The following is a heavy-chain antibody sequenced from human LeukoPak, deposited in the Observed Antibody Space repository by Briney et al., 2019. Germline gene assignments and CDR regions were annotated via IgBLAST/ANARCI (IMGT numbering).Heavy chain of an antibody. V-gene: IGHV4-61*05. Sequence: PSETLSLTCSVSGGSISSSSYYWGWLRQPPGKGLEWIGYIYYSETTNYNPSLKSRVTISIDTSKNQFSLELTSVTAADTALYYCASGKATARPDDAFDVWGRGTMVTVSS. CDR3: ASGKATARPDDAFDV. J-gene: IGHJ3*01. CDR1: GGSISSSSYY. D-gene: IGHD5-18*01. CDR2: IYYSETT.